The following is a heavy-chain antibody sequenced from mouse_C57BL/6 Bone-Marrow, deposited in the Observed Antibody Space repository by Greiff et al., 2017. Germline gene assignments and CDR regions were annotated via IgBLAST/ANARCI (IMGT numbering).Heavy chain of an antibody. J-gene: IGHJ3*01. V-gene: IGHV1-69*01. CDR1: GYTFTSYW. CDR2: LDPSDSYT. CDR3: ARGTLGYEGFAY. Sequence: QVQLQPPGAELVMPGASVKLSCKASGYTFTSYWMHWVKQRPGQDLEWIGELDPSDSYTNYNPTFQGQSTLTVDKSSSTAYMQLSSLTSEDSAVYYCARGTLGYEGFAYWGQGTLVTVSA. D-gene: IGHD2-2*01.